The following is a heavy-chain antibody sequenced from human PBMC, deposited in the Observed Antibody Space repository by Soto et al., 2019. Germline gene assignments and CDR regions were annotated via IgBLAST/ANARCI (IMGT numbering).Heavy chain of an antibody. CDR1: GGSFSGYY. D-gene: IGHD5-12*01. CDR2: INHSGST. CDR3: ARGAGYSGYGKYYYYYYYLDF. Sequence: PSETLSLTCAVYGGSFSGYYWSWIRQPPGKGLEWIGEINHSGSTNYNPSLKSRVTISVDTSKNQFSLKLSSVTAADTAVYYCARGAGYSGYGKYYYYYYYLDFSGKGSTVTVSS. J-gene: IGHJ6*03. V-gene: IGHV4-34*01.